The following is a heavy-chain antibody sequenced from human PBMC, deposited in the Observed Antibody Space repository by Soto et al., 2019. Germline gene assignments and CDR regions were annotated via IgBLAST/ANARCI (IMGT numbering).Heavy chain of an antibody. D-gene: IGHD2-15*01. V-gene: IGHV1-2*02. CDR2: INPNSGGT. CDR1: GYTFTGYY. J-gene: IGHJ5*02. Sequence: QVQLVQSGAEVKKPGASVKVSCKASGYTFTGYYMHWVRQAPGQGLEWMGWINPNSGGTNYAQKFQGRVTMTRDPSSSAAYMELSRRGADDTAVYYCARGRIVVVLAAQNWFDPWGQGTLVTVSS. CDR3: ARGRIVVVLAAQNWFDP.